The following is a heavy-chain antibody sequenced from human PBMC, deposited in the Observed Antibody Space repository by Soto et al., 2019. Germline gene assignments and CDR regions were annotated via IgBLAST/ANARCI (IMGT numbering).Heavy chain of an antibody. Sequence: ASVKVSCKASGYTFTGYYMHWVRQAPGQGLEWMGWINPNSGGTNYAQKFQGWVTMTRDTPISTAYMELSRLRSDDTAVYYCARDRDKSSSNFDYWGQGTLVTVSS. CDR2: INPNSGGT. V-gene: IGHV1-2*04. CDR3: ARDRDKSSSNFDY. J-gene: IGHJ4*02. CDR1: GYTFTGYY. D-gene: IGHD6-6*01.